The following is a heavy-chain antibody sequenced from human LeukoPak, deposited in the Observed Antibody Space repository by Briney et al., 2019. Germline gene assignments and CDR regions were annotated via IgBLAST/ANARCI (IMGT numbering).Heavy chain of an antibody. CDR2: IWYDGSNK. J-gene: IGHJ4*02. D-gene: IGHD1-26*01. V-gene: IGHV3-33*03. CDR3: AKDSPFGGN. Sequence: PGGSLRLSCAASGFTFSSYGMHWVRQAPGKGLEWVAVIWYDGSNKYYADSVKGRFTISRDNAKNSLYLQMNSLRAEDTAVYYCAKDSPFGGNWGQGTLVTVSS. CDR1: GFTFSSYG.